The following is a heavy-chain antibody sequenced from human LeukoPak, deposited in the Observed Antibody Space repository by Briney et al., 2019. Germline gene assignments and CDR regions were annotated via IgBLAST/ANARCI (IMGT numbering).Heavy chain of an antibody. Sequence: PSETLSLTCAVYGGSFSGYYWGWIRQPPGKGLEWIGEINHSGSTNYNPSLKSRVTTSVDTSKNQFSLKLSSVTAADTAVYYCARGQAAAGTGLFDYWGQGTLVTVSS. J-gene: IGHJ4*02. V-gene: IGHV4-34*01. CDR3: ARGQAAAGTGLFDY. CDR1: GGSFSGYY. CDR2: INHSGST. D-gene: IGHD6-13*01.